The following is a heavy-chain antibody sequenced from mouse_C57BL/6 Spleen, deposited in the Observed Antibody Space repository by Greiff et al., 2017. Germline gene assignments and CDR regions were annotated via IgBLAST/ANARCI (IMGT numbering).Heavy chain of an antibody. CDR3: ARLDGSYYFDY. CDR1: GYTFTSYW. Sequence: VQLQQPGAELVRPGSSVKLSCKASGYTFTSYWMHWVKQRPIQGLEWIGNIDPSDSDTHYNQKFKDKATLTVDKSSSTAYMQLSSLTSEDSAVXYCARLDGSYYFDYWGQGTPLTVSS. J-gene: IGHJ2*01. CDR2: IDPSDSDT. V-gene: IGHV1-52*01. D-gene: IGHD2-3*01.